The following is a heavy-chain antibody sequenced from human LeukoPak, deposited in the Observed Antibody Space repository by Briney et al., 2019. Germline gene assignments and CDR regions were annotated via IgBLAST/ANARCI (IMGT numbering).Heavy chain of an antibody. J-gene: IGHJ4*02. CDR3: AKDRIYADGLWDFDY. CDR1: GFTFSTYT. V-gene: IGHV3-23*01. CDR2: ILVNGGT. Sequence: GGSLRLSCIASGFTFSTYTMSWDRQAPGEGLKWVSGILVNGGTYYADSVKGRFTISRDNSKNTLYLQMNSLGADDTAVYYCAKDRIYADGLWDFDYWGQGTLVTVSS. D-gene: IGHD3-10*01.